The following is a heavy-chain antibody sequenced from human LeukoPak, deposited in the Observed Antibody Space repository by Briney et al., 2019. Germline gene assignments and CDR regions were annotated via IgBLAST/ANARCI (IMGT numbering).Heavy chain of an antibody. CDR3: AREGRDSSGYVNY. V-gene: IGHV3-53*01. D-gene: IGHD3-22*01. CDR2: IYSGGST. J-gene: IGHJ4*02. CDR1: GFTFSSYS. Sequence: GGSLRLSCAASGFTFSSYSMSWVRQAPGKGLEWVSVIYSGGSTYYADSVKGRFTISRDNSKNTLYLQMNSLRAEDTAVYYCAREGRDSSGYVNYWGQGTLVTVSS.